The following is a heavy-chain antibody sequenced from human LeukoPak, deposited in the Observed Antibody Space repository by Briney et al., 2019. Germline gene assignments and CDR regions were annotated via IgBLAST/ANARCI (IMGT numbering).Heavy chain of an antibody. CDR3: AKGNWGNAFDI. Sequence: GGSLRLSCEASGFIFDDYTIHWVRQPPGKGLEWVSGITGNSGSTDYADSVRGRFTISRDNAKNSLYLQMSTLREDDTALYYCAKGNWGNAFDIWGQGTMVTVSS. J-gene: IGHJ3*02. V-gene: IGHV3-9*01. D-gene: IGHD7-27*01. CDR1: GFIFDDYT. CDR2: ITGNSGST.